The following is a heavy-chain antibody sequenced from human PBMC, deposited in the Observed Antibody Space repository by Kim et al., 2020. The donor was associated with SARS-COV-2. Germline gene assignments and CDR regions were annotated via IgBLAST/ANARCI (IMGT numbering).Heavy chain of an antibody. Sequence: GGSLRLSCAAFGFTFNTYAMTWVRQAPGKGLEWVSAISGSGVSTYYADSVKGRSTISRDNSKNTLYLQVNSLRAEDTAVYYCAASPTLYSGYDVDWGQGTLVTVSS. CDR2: ISGSGVST. J-gene: IGHJ4*02. V-gene: IGHV3-23*01. D-gene: IGHD5-12*01. CDR1: GFTFNTYA. CDR3: AASPTLYSGYDVD.